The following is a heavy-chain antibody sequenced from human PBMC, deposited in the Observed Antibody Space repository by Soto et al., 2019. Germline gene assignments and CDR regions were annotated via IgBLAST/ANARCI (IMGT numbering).Heavy chain of an antibody. J-gene: IGHJ3*02. Sequence: GGSLRLSCAASGFTFSNAWMSWVRQAPGKGLEWVGRIKSKTDGGTTDYAAPVKGRFTISRDDSKNTLYLQMNSLKTEDTAVYYCTTDAGRRLAIAAPDAFDIWGQGTMVTVSS. D-gene: IGHD6-13*01. CDR3: TTDAGRRLAIAAPDAFDI. V-gene: IGHV3-15*01. CDR1: GFTFSNAW. CDR2: IKSKTDGGTT.